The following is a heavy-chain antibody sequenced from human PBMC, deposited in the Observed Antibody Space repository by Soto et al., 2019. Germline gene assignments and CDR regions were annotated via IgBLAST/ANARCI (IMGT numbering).Heavy chain of an antibody. D-gene: IGHD3-22*01. V-gene: IGHV3-21*01. Sequence: EVQLVESGGGLVKPGGSLRLSCAASGFTFSSYSMNWVRQAPGKGLEWVSSISSSSSYIYYADSVKGRFTISRDKAKNSLYLQMNSLRAEDTAVYYCARELRHYDSSGYYRNDAFDIWGQGTMVTVSS. CDR3: ARELRHYDSSGYYRNDAFDI. CDR1: GFTFSSYS. J-gene: IGHJ3*02. CDR2: ISSSSSYI.